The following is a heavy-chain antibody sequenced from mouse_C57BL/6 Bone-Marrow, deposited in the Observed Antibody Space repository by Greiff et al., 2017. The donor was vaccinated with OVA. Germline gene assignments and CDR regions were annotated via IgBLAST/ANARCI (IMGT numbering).Heavy chain of an antibody. CDR3: ARRGDLLLDY. J-gene: IGHJ2*01. V-gene: IGHV1-4*01. CDR2: INPSSGYT. Sequence: QVQLKESGAELARPGASVKMSCKASGYTFTSYTMHWVKQRPGQGLEWIGYINPSSGYTKYNQKFKDKATLTADKSSSTAYMQLSSLTSEDSAVYYCARRGDLLLDYWGQGTTLTVSS. CDR1: GYTFTSYT. D-gene: IGHD2-1*01.